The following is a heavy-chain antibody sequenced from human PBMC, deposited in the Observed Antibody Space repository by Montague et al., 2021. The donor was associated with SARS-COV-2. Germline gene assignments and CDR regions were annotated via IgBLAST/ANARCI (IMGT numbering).Heavy chain of an antibody. V-gene: IGHV3-43*02. CDR3: ARDLVVVAATPIDY. D-gene: IGHD2-15*01. Sequence: SLRLSCAASGFTFDDYAMHWVRQAPGKGLEWVSLISGEGGSTYYADSVKGRFNISRDNSKNTLYLQMNSLRAEDKAVYYCARDLVVVAATPIDYWGQGTLVTVSS. CDR1: GFTFDDYA. J-gene: IGHJ4*02. CDR2: ISGEGGST.